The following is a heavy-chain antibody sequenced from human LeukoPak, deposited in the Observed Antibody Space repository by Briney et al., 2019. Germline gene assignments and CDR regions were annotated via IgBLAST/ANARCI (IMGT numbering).Heavy chain of an antibody. Sequence: GGCLRLSCAASGLTFSSYGMHWVRQAPGEGLGWVAVISYDGGNKYYADSVKGRFTISRDNSKNTLYLQMNSLRAEDTAVYYCAKDLDIVATGYYYYYYGMDVWGQGTTVTVSS. CDR1: GLTFSSYG. V-gene: IGHV3-30*18. CDR3: AKDLDIVATGYYYYYYGMDV. J-gene: IGHJ6*02. D-gene: IGHD5-12*01. CDR2: ISYDGGNK.